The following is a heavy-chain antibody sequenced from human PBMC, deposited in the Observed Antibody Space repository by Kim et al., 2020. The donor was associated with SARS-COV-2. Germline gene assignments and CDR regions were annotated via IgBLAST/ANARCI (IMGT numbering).Heavy chain of an antibody. J-gene: IGHJ5*02. V-gene: IGHV4-59*08. D-gene: IGHD6-13*01. Sequence: SETLSHTCTVSGGSINSYYWSWIRQPPGKGLEWIGYFYNSGSTNYNPSLKSRVTISVDTSKNQFSLNLSSVTAADTAAYYCARHYSSSWLNWFDPWGQGT. CDR1: GGSINSYY. CDR3: ARHYSSSWLNWFDP. CDR2: FYNSGST.